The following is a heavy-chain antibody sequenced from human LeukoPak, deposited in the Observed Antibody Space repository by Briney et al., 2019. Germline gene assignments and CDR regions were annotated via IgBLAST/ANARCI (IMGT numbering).Heavy chain of an antibody. V-gene: IGHV4-34*01. D-gene: IGHD4-17*01. J-gene: IGHJ4*02. CDR3: ARAGRFTVTARD. Sequence: SETLSLTCAVYGGSFSGYYWSWIRQPPGKGLEWIGEINHSGSTNYNPSLKSRVTISVDTSKNQFSLKLSSVTAADTAVYYCARAGRFTVTARDWGQGTLVTVSS. CDR1: GGSFSGYY. CDR2: INHSGST.